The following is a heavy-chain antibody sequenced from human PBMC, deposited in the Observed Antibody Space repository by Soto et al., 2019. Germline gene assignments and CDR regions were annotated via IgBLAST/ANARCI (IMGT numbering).Heavy chain of an antibody. CDR2: IYYSGST. D-gene: IGHD1-26*01. CDR1: GDSISSYD. CDR3: ARRGGSYSLYWYFDL. V-gene: IGHV4-59*08. Sequence: SETLSLTCSVSGDSISSYDWSWIRQPPGKGLEWIGYIYYSGSTYYNPSLKSRVTISVDTSKNQFSLKLSSVTAADTALYYCARRGGSYSLYWYFDLWGRGTLVTVSS. J-gene: IGHJ2*01.